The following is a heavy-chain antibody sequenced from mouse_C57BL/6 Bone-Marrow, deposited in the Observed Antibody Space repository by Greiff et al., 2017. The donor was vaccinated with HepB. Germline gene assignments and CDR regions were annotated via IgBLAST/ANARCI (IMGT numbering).Heavy chain of an antibody. J-gene: IGHJ1*03. V-gene: IGHV5-4*01. Sequence: EVQVVESGGGLVKPGGSLKLSCAASGFTFSSYAMSWVRQTPEKRLEWVATISDGGSYTYYPDNVKGRFTISRDNAKNNLYLQMSHLKSEDTAMYYCAREGLLDVWGTGTTVTVSS. D-gene: IGHD3-1*01. CDR1: GFTFSSYA. CDR2: ISDGGSYT. CDR3: AREGLLDV.